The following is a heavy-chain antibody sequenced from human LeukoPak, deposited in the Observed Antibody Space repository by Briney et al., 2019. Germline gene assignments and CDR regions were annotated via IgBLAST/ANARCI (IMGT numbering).Heavy chain of an antibody. V-gene: IGHV4-34*01. D-gene: IGHD1-26*01. CDR2: INHSGST. CDR1: GGSFSGYY. CDR3: ASGDGGSYSGVGFDY. J-gene: IGHJ4*02. Sequence: PSETLSLTCAVYGGSFSGYYWSWIRQPPGKGLEWIGEINHSGSTNYNPSLKSRVTISVDTSKNQFSLKLSSVTAADTAVYYCASGDGGSYSGVGFDYWGQGTLVTVSS.